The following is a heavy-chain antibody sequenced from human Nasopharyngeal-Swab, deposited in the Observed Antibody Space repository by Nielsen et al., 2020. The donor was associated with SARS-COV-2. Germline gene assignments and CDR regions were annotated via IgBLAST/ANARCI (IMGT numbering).Heavy chain of an antibody. D-gene: IGHD1-26*01. CDR1: GFTFDDYA. CDR3: AKDIVGFGPLDY. V-gene: IGHV3-9*01. J-gene: IGHJ4*02. Sequence: SLKISCAASGFTFDDYAMHRVRQAPGKGLEWVSSISWNSGSIGYADSVKGRFTMSRDNAKNSLYLQMNSLRAEDTALYYCAKDIVGFGPLDYWGQGTLVTVSS. CDR2: ISWNSGSI.